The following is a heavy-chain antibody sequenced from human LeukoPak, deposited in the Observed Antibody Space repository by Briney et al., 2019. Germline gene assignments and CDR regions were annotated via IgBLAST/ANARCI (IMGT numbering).Heavy chain of an antibody. CDR2: ISGSGGST. D-gene: IGHD6-19*01. Sequence: GSLRLSCAASGFTSSSYAMSWVRQAPGKGLEWVSAISGSGGSTYYADSVKGRFTISRDNSKNTLYLQMNSLRAEDTAVYYCAKRTPHGQWLYYFDYWGQGTLVTVSS. CDR1: GFTSSSYA. V-gene: IGHV3-23*01. J-gene: IGHJ4*02. CDR3: AKRTPHGQWLYYFDY.